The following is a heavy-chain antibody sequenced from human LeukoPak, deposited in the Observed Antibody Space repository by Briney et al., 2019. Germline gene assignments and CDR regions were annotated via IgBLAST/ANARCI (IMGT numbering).Heavy chain of an antibody. CDR3: TRGLSEDYYDSNGSYYVFAY. J-gene: IGHJ4*02. D-gene: IGHD3-22*01. Sequence: AETLSLTCAIYGGTFSGYYLHWMRQPPGRGLEWIGGINRSGSTTYNPSLKTRVTMSMDTSRNQFSLRLSPVTAADTAVYYCTRGLSEDYYDSNGSYYVFAYRGQGTLVTVPS. V-gene: IGHV4-34*01. CDR2: INRSGST. CDR1: GGTFSGYY.